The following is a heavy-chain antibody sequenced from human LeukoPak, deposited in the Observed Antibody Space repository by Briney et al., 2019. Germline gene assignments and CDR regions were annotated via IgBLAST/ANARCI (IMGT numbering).Heavy chain of an antibody. J-gene: IGHJ4*02. CDR1: GFTFNIYS. V-gene: IGHV3-21*01. Sequence: GRSLRLSCAASGFTFNIYSMNWVRQAPGKGLEWVSSISSSSSYIYYADSVKGRFTISRDNAKNSLYLQMNSLRAEDTAVYYCARDRGTFGSYPHDYWGQGTLVTVSS. D-gene: IGHD1-26*01. CDR2: ISSSSSYI. CDR3: ARDRGTFGSYPHDY.